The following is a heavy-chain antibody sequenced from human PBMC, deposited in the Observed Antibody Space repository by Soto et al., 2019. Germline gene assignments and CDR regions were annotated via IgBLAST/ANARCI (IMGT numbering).Heavy chain of an antibody. CDR2: IIPILGIA. V-gene: IGHV1-69*02. Sequence: QVQLVQSGAEVKKPGSSVKVSCKASGGTFSSYTISWVRQAPGQGLEWMGRIIPILGIANYAQKFQGRVTITADKSTSTAYMELSSLRSEDTAVYYCTRPRVDYGGNSDSDYWGQGTLVTVSS. D-gene: IGHD4-17*01. CDR1: GGTFSSYT. CDR3: TRPRVDYGGNSDSDY. J-gene: IGHJ4*02.